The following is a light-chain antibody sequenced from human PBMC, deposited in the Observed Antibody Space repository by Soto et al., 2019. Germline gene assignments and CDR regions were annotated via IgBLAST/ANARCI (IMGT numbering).Light chain of an antibody. Sequence: QSVLTQPASVCGSPGQSITISCTGTSSDVGGYDYVSWYQQHPGKAPKLMIYNVRNRPSGVSNRFSGSKAGNTASLTISGLQAEDEAAYYCSSYTSSSTVVFGGGTKLTVL. CDR3: SSYTSSSTVV. J-gene: IGLJ2*01. CDR2: NVR. V-gene: IGLV2-14*01. CDR1: SSDVGGYDY.